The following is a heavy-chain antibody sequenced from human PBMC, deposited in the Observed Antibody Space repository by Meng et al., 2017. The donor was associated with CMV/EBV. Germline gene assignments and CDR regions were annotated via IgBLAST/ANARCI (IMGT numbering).Heavy chain of an antibody. CDR2: INHSGST. CDR1: GGSFSGYY. V-gene: IGHV4-34*01. CDR3: ARGRGSWYFVDY. J-gene: IGHJ4*02. Sequence: QVQLTQCGEGLVKPSETLSLPCAVYGGSFSGYYWSWIRQPPWKGLEWIGEINHSGSTNYNPSLKSRVTISVDTSKNQFSLKLSSVTAADTAVYYCARGRGSWYFVDYWGQGTLVTVSS. D-gene: IGHD6-13*01.